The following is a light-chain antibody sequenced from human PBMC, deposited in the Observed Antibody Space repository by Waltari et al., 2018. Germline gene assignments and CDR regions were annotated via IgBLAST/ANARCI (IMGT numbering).Light chain of an antibody. CDR1: SSDVGANNY. V-gene: IGLV2-14*01. CDR3: LSYTNTAVRV. J-gene: IGLJ3*02. Sequence: QSALTQPASVSGSPGQAITISCTGSSSDVGANNYVSWYRQYPGKAPQVFIYEVSNRPSVVSNRFSGSKAGNTASLTISGLQAEDEADYYCLSYTNTAVRVFGGGTRLTVL. CDR2: EVS.